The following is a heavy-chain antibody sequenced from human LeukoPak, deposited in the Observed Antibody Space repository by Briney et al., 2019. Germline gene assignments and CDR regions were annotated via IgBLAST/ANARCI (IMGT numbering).Heavy chain of an antibody. D-gene: IGHD6-13*01. V-gene: IGHV3-11*04. CDR1: GVTFSDYY. Sequence: AGGSLRLSCAASGVTFSDYYMSWVRQAPGKGLEWGSYISGSGSMLHYADSVKGRSTISRDNAKNSLYLQMSTLRAEDTAVYYCARRPYSTSWYYFDYWGQGTLVTVSS. CDR3: ARRPYSTSWYYFDY. CDR2: ISGSGSML. J-gene: IGHJ4*02.